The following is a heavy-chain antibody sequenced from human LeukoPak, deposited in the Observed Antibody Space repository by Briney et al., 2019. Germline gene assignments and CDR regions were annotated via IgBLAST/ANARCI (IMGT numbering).Heavy chain of an antibody. V-gene: IGHV3-15*01. CDR2: IKSKTDGGTT. Sequence: PGGSLRLSCVTSGFTFSAYNMNWVRQAPGKGLEWVGRIKSKTDGGTTDYAAPVKGRFTISRDDSKNTLYLQMNSLKTEDTAVYYCTTWFGELYYYYYGMDVWGQGTTVTVSS. CDR3: TTWFGELYYYYYGMDV. D-gene: IGHD3-10*01. CDR1: GFTFSAYN. J-gene: IGHJ6*02.